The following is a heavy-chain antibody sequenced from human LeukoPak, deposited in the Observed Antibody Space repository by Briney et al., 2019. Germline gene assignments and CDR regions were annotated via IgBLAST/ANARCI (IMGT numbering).Heavy chain of an antibody. CDR3: ARYSSRRVGTSPFDP. Sequence: GGSLRLSCAASGFTFSSYSMTWVRQAPGKGLEWVSYISSSSTIYYADSVKGRFTISRDNAKNSLYLQMNSLRAEDTAVYYCARYSSRRVGTSPFDPWGQGTLVTVSS. J-gene: IGHJ5*02. CDR1: GFTFSSYS. V-gene: IGHV3-48*01. D-gene: IGHD2-21*01. CDR2: ISSSSTI.